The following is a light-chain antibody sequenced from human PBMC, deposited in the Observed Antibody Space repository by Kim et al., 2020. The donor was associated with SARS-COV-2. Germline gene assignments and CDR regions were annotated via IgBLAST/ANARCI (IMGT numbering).Light chain of an antibody. CDR2: DVT. CDR3: SSSTSANTYL. CDR1: SSDVGGQIY. J-gene: IGLJ1*01. V-gene: IGLV2-14*04. Sequence: GQTVTISCTGTSSDVGGQIYVSWYQQPPDKAPKLMIYDVTKRPPGVSDRFSGSKSGNTASLTISGLQSEDDADYYCSSSTSANTYLFGTGTKVTVL.